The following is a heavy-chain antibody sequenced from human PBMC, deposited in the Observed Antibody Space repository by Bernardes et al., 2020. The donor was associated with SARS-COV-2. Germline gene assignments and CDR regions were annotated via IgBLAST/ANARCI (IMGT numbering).Heavy chain of an antibody. Sequence: ASVKVSCKASGYTFTGYYMDWVRQAPGQGLEGMGWINPNSGGTNYAQKFQGRVTMTRDTSISTAYMELSRLRSDDTAVYYCARDSSYALVRASFDYWGQGTLVTVSS. D-gene: IGHD1-26*01. CDR2: INPNSGGT. CDR1: GYTFTGYY. V-gene: IGHV1-2*02. CDR3: ARDSSYALVRASFDY. J-gene: IGHJ4*02.